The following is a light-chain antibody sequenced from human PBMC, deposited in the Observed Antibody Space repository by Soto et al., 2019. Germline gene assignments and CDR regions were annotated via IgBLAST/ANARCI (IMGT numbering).Light chain of an antibody. J-gene: IGKJ5*01. V-gene: IGKV3D-20*02. CDR3: QQRNDWQVT. Sequence: EIVLTQSPGSLSLSPGERATLSCRTSQSVSSNYLAWFQQKPGQAPRLLIYDVSNRATGIPARFSGSGSGTDLTLTISSLEPGDFAVYYCQQRNDWQVTFGQGTRLEIK. CDR1: QSVSSNY. CDR2: DVS.